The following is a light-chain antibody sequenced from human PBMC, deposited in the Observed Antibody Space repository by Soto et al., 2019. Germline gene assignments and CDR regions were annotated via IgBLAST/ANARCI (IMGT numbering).Light chain of an antibody. CDR3: LQNYRSPWT. V-gene: IGKV1-6*01. Sequence: AIQMTQSPSSLSASVGDRVTITCRASQAIGNDLGWYQQIPGKAPKLLIYAASRLHSGVPSKFSGSGSGSVFTLTISNLQPEDFATYYCLQNYRSPWTFGQGTKVELK. CDR1: QAIGND. CDR2: AAS. J-gene: IGKJ1*01.